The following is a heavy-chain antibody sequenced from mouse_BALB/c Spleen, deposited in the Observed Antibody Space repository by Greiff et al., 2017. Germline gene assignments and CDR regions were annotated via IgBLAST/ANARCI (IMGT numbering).Heavy chain of an antibody. V-gene: IGHV1-63*02. CDR1: GYTFTNYW. Sequence: VKLVESGAELVRPGTSVKISCKASGYTFTNYWLGWVKQRPGHGLEWIGDIYPGGGYTNYNEKFKGKATLTADTSSSTAYMQLSSLTSEDSAVYFCARYQFSTMIDYWGQGTTLTVSS. J-gene: IGHJ2*01. CDR2: IYPGGGYT. D-gene: IGHD2-4*01. CDR3: ARYQFSTMIDY.